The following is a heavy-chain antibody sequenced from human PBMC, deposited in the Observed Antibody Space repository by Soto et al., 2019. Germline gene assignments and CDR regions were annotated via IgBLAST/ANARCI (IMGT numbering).Heavy chain of an antibody. CDR2: IYYSGN. D-gene: IGHD5-18*01. CDR1: GGSISNFH. V-gene: IGHV4-59*01. J-gene: IGHJ4*02. Sequence: SLTCNVSGGSISNFHLSWIRQPPGKGLEWIGYIYYSGNYYNPSLTSRVSMSLDKSKNQFSLHLKSVTAADTALYFCALGGYNYGRPFDFWGQGTRVTVSS. CDR3: ALGGYNYGRPFDF.